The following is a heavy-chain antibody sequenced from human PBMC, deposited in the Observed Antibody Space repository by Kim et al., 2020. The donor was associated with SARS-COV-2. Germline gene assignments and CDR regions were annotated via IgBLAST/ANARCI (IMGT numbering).Heavy chain of an antibody. V-gene: IGHV1-46*01. CDR3: ARDNSIVIDGTTSTWWFDP. Sequence: ASVKVSCKASGFTFTSYWMHWVRQAPGHGLEWMGIINPSGDHTNYAQKFQGRVTLTRDTSASTVYMELSSLRSEDTAVYFCARDNSIVIDGTTSTWWFDPWGQGTLVTVSS. CDR1: GFTFTSYW. D-gene: IGHD6-13*01. CDR2: INPSGDHT. J-gene: IGHJ5*02.